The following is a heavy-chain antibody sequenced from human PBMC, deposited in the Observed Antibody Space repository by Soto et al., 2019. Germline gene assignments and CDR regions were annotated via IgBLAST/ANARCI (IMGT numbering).Heavy chain of an antibody. CDR3: ARTYSGSYSWFDP. CDR2: IIPIFGTA. D-gene: IGHD1-26*01. V-gene: IGHV1-69*06. Sequence: KVSCKASGGTFSSYAISWVRQAPGQGLEWMGGIIPIFGTANYAQKFQGRVTITADKSTSTAYMELSSLRSEDTAVYYCARTYSGSYSWFDPWGQGTLVTVSS. J-gene: IGHJ5*02. CDR1: GGTFSSYA.